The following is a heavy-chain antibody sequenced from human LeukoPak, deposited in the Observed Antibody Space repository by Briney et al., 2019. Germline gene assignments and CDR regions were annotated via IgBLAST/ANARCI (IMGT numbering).Heavy chain of an antibody. Sequence: PGGSLRLSCTASGFTFSSYSMNWVRQAPGKGLEWVSYISSSSSTIYYADSVKGRFTISRDNSKNTLYLQMNSLRAEDTAVYYCAKENPRGSYFDYWGQGTLVTVSS. D-gene: IGHD1-14*01. CDR1: GFTFSSYS. CDR2: ISSSSSTI. J-gene: IGHJ4*02. CDR3: AKENPRGSYFDY. V-gene: IGHV3-48*01.